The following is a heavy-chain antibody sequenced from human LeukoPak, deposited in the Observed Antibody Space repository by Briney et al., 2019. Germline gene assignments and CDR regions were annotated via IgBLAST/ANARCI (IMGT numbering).Heavy chain of an antibody. J-gene: IGHJ6*03. CDR2: ISNEGIKK. CDR1: GFTFSTYA. V-gene: IGHV3-30*04. Sequence: GGSLRLSCAAAGFTFSTYAIHWVRQAPGKGLDWVAVISNEGIKKYYADSVKGRFSISRDNSKNMLYLEMNGLRAEDTAVYYCAPRKEWSRYMDVWGKGTTVTVSS. CDR3: APRKEWSRYMDV. D-gene: IGHD3-3*01.